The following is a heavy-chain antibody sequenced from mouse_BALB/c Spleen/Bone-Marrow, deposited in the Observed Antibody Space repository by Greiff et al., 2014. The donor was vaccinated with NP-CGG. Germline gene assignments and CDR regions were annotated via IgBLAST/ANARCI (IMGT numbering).Heavy chain of an antibody. CDR1: GYSFTSYW. V-gene: IGHV1-61*01. CDR3: ARRGGRWAMDY. CDR2: IHPSDSET. J-gene: IGHJ4*01. Sequence: VKLMESGAELVRPGASVKLSCKASGYSFTSYWMNWVKQRPGQGLEWIGMIHPSDSETRLNQKFKDKATLTVDKSSSTAHMQLSSPTSEDSAVYYCARRGGRWAMDYWGQGTSVTVSS. D-gene: IGHD3-3*01.